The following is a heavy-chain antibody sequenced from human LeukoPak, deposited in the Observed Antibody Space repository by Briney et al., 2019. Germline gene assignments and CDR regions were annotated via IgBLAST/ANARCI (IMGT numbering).Heavy chain of an antibody. CDR2: ISSSGVST. Sequence: GGPLRLSCAALGFTFSSYAMSWFRQAPGKGLEWVSTISSSGVSTFHADSVKGRFTISRDNSKNTLYLQMNSLRAEDTAVYYCAKGLPQGYWGQGTLVTVSS. J-gene: IGHJ4*02. CDR1: GFTFSSYA. V-gene: IGHV3-23*01. CDR3: AKGLPQGY. D-gene: IGHD3-16*01.